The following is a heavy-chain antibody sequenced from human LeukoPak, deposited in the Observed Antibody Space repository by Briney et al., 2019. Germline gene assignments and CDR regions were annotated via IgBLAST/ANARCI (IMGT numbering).Heavy chain of an antibody. CDR1: GGTFSSYA. CDR2: IIPILGIA. D-gene: IGHD3-3*01. V-gene: IGHV1-69*04. J-gene: IGHJ6*02. CDR3: ARVGDFWSGYSEADYYYGMDV. Sequence: SVKVSCKASGGTFSSYAISWVRQAPGQGLEWMGRIIPILGIANYAQKFQGRVTITADKSTSTAYMELSSLRSEDTAVYYCARVGDFWSGYSEADYYYGMDVWGQGTTVTVSS.